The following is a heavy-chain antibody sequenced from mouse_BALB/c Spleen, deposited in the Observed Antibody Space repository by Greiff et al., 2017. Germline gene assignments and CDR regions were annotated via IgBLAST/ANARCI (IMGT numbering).Heavy chain of an antibody. CDR1: GFTFNTYA. D-gene: IGHD2-3*01. V-gene: IGHV10-1*02. CDR2: IRSKSNNYAT. Sequence: EVQVVESGGGLVQPKGSLKLSCAASGFTFNTYAMNWVRQAPGKGLEWVARIRSKSNNYATYYADSVKDRFTISRDDSQSMLYLQMNNLKTEDTAMYYCVRGDGYYGAMDYWGQGTSVTVSS. J-gene: IGHJ4*01. CDR3: VRGDGYYGAMDY.